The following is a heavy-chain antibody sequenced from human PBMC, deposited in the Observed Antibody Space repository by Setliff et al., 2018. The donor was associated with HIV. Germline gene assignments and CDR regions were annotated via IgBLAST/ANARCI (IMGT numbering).Heavy chain of an antibody. J-gene: IGHJ3*02. CDR3: AREYDVLTGYYISAFDI. CDR2: INIDSGHT. V-gene: IGHV1-18*01. CDR1: GYSFTAYG. Sequence: ASVKVSCKASGYSFTAYGISWVRQAPGQGFEWMGWINIDSGHTNFAQKFQDRVTVTTDTSTNTTYMELSRLRSDDTAVYYCAREYDVLTGYYISAFDIWGQGTMVTVSS. D-gene: IGHD3-9*01.